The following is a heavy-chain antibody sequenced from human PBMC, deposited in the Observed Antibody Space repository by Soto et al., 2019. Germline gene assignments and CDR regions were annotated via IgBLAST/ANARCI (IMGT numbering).Heavy chain of an antibody. CDR3: ARGSCSSASCYTGDY. Sequence: SETLSLTCTVSNASISSYYWSWIRQPPGKGLEWIGYIYFTGSTNYNPSLKSRVTISVDTSKNHFSLKLSSVTAGDTAVYYCARGSCSSASCYTGDYWGQGTLVT. CDR2: IYFTGST. J-gene: IGHJ4*02. D-gene: IGHD2-2*02. CDR1: NASISSYY. V-gene: IGHV4-59*01.